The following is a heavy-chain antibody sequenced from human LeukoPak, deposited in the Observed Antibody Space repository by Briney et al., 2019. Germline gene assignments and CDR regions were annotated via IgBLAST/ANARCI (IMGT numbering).Heavy chain of an antibody. V-gene: IGHV3-20*04. CDR2: INWNGGST. CDR3: ARVSSSWYFRYFDL. D-gene: IGHD6-13*01. Sequence: GGSLRLSCAASGFTVSSTSMSWVRQAPGKGLEWVSGINWNGGSTGYADSVKGRFTISRDNAKNSLYLQMNSLRAEDTALYYCARVSSSWYFRYFDLWGRGTLVTVSS. J-gene: IGHJ2*01. CDR1: GFTVSSTS.